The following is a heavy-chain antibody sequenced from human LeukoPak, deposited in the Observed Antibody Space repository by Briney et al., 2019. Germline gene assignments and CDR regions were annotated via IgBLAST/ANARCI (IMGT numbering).Heavy chain of an antibody. Sequence: KPSQTLSLTCTVSGGSISSGGYYWIWIRQHPGKGLEWIGYIYYSGSTYYNPSLKSRVTISVDTSKNQFSLKLSSVTAADTAVYYCARDRSNDFHFDYWGQGTLVTASS. J-gene: IGHJ4*02. CDR1: GGSISSGGYY. CDR2: IYYSGST. V-gene: IGHV4-31*03. CDR3: ARDRSNDFHFDY. D-gene: IGHD2-21*02.